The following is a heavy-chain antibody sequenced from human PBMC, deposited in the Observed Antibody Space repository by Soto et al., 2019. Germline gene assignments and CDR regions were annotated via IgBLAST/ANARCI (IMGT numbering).Heavy chain of an antibody. J-gene: IGHJ4*02. V-gene: IGHV4-34*01. CDR3: ARAPKVSGSAQTRPDF. D-gene: IGHD6-6*01. Sequence: SETLSLTCSLYRGSLSGYYWSWIRQPPGKGLEWIGEISPSGTTNYSPSLKSRVSISVDTSKNQFSLNLTSLTAADTAVYYCARAPKVSGSAQTRPDFWGQGSLVTVSS. CDR1: RGSLSGYY. CDR2: ISPSGTT.